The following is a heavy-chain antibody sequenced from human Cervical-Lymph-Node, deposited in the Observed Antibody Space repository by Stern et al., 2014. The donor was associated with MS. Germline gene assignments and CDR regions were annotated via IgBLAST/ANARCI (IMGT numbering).Heavy chain of an antibody. CDR2: IYWDEDK. V-gene: IGHV2-5*02. CDR1: GFSVTTAGVG. CDR3: AHSRVKYCRGGTCYSSLFDY. Sequence: ESGPTLVKPTQTVTLTCTLSGFSVTTAGVGVGWIRQPPGKALEWLALIYWDEDKLYSPSLKNRLTITKDTSKNQVVLTMTNVDPVDTATYYCAHSRVKYCRGGTCYSSLFDYWGQGTLVTVSS. D-gene: IGHD2-15*01. J-gene: IGHJ4*02.